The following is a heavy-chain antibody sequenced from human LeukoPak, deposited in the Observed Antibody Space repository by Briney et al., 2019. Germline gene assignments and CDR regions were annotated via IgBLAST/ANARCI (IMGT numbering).Heavy chain of an antibody. D-gene: IGHD6-19*01. J-gene: IGHJ4*02. CDR2: ISSSGSTI. Sequence: GGSLRLSCAASGFTFSAYYMSWIRQAPGKGLEWVSYISSSGSTIYYADSVKGRFTISRDNAKNSLYLQMNSLRAEDTAVYYCARRAVAGYYFDYWGQGTLVTVSS. CDR3: ARRAVAGYYFDY. CDR1: GFTFSAYY. V-gene: IGHV3-11*01.